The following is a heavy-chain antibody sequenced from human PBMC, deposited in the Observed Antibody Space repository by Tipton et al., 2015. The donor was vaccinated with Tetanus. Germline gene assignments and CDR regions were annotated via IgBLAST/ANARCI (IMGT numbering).Heavy chain of an antibody. V-gene: IGHV5-51*01. Sequence: VQLVQSGAEVKKPGESLKISCKGSGYSFTSYWIGWVRQMPGKGLEWMGIIYPGDSDTRYSPSFQAQVIIPADKSISTAYLHWSSLKASDTAMYYCARGIDYYDSSGYFSTLDAFDIWGQGTMVTVSS. CDR1: GYSFTSYW. CDR2: IYPGDSDT. CDR3: ARGIDYYDSSGYFSTLDAFDI. J-gene: IGHJ3*02. D-gene: IGHD3-22*01.